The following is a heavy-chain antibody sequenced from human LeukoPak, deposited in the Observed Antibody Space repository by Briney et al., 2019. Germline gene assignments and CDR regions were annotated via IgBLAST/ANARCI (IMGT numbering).Heavy chain of an antibody. J-gene: IGHJ2*01. CDR3: ARDKAPPRFRPLRYFDL. D-gene: IGHD1-14*01. V-gene: IGHV1-46*01. CDR1: GYTFTSYY. Sequence: ASVTVSYKASGYTFTSYYMHWVRQAPGQGLEWMGIINPSGGSTSYAQKFQGRVTMTRDMSTSTVYMELSSLRSEDTAVYYCARDKAPPRFRPLRYFDLWGRGTLVTVSS. CDR2: INPSGGST.